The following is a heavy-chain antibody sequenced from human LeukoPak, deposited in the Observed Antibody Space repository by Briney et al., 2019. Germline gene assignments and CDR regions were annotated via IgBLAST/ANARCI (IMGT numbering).Heavy chain of an antibody. D-gene: IGHD1-14*01. J-gene: IGHJ5*02. CDR1: GYTFTSHG. Sequence: GASVKVSCKASGYTFTSHGFAWVRQAPGQGLEWMGGIIPIFGTANYAQKFQGRVTITADKSTSTAYMELSSLRSEDTAVYYCARAFRPGSRANWFDPWGQGTLVTVSS. CDR2: IIPIFGTA. V-gene: IGHV1-69*06. CDR3: ARAFRPGSRANWFDP.